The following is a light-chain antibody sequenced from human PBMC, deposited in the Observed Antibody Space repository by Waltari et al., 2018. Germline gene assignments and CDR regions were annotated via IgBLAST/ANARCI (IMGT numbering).Light chain of an antibody. J-gene: IGKJ2*01. CDR3: QQSSSTPQDA. V-gene: IGKV1-39*01. CDR2: AAS. CDR1: QSINNY. Sequence: CRASQSINNYLNWYQQKPGKAPNLLIYAASSLHSGVPSRFSGSGSGTDFTLTISSLQADDVATYYCQQSSSTPQDAFGQETKLEIK.